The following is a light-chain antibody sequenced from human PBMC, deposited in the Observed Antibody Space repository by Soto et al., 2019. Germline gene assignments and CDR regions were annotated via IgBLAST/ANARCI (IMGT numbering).Light chain of an antibody. CDR2: EGS. CDR1: NSDVGSYNL. Sequence: QPVLTQPASVSGSPGQSITISCTGTNSDVGSYNLVSWYQQHPGKAPKLMIYEGSKRPSGVSNRFSGSKSGNTASLTISGLQAEDEAEYYCCSYAGRSIWVFGGGTKLTVL. J-gene: IGLJ3*02. V-gene: IGLV2-23*01. CDR3: CSYAGRSIWV.